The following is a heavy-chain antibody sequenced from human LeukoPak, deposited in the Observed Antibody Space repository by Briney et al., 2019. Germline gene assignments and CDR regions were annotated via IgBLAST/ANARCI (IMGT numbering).Heavy chain of an antibody. J-gene: IGHJ4*02. CDR1: GFTFSSYS. D-gene: IGHD3-10*01. V-gene: IGHV3-21*01. Sequence: GESLKISCAASGFTFSSYSMNWVRQAPGKGLEWVSSISSSSSYIYYADSVKGRFTISRDNAKNSLYLQMNSLRAEDTAVYYCARVRGSGSYLGYFDYWGQGTLVTVSS. CDR3: ARVRGSGSYLGYFDY. CDR2: ISSSSSYI.